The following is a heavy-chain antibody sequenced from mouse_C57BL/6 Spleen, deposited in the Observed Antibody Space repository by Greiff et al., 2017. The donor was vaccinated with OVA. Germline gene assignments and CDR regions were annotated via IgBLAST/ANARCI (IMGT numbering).Heavy chain of an antibody. CDR3: ARVYDYDEEAWFAY. Sequence: QVQLKQSGAELARPGASVKMSCKASGYTFTSYTMHWVKQRPGQGLEWIGYINPSSGYTKYNQKFKDKATLTADKSSSTAYMQLSSLTSEDSAVYYCARVYDYDEEAWFAYWGQGTLVTVSA. CDR1: GYTFTSYT. CDR2: INPSSGYT. V-gene: IGHV1-4*01. J-gene: IGHJ3*01. D-gene: IGHD2-4*01.